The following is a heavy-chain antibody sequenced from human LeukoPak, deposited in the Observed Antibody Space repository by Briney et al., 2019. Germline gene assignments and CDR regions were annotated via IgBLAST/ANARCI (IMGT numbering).Heavy chain of an antibody. CDR3: AKDSGIAVAGTLRAFDI. Sequence: GGSLRLSCAASGFTFSSYGMRWVRQAPGKGLEWVAVISYDGSNKYFADSVKGRFTISRDNSKNTLYLQMNSLRAEDTAVYYCAKDSGIAVAGTLRAFDIWGQGTMVTVSS. CDR1: GFTFSSYG. D-gene: IGHD6-19*01. CDR2: ISYDGSNK. J-gene: IGHJ3*02. V-gene: IGHV3-30*18.